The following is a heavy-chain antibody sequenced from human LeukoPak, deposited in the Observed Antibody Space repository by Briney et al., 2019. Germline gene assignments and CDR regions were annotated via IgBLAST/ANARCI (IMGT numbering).Heavy chain of an antibody. D-gene: IGHD2-2*02. CDR2: ISSSGSTI. V-gene: IGHV3-48*04. CDR1: GFTFSSYV. CDR3: ARSLVAAIRHYYYGMDV. J-gene: IGHJ6*02. Sequence: GGSLRLSCAASGFTFSSYVMSWVRQAPGKGLEWVSYISSSGSTIYYADSVKGRFTVSRDNAKNSLYLQMNSLRAEDTAVYYCARSLVAAIRHYYYGMDVWGQGTTVTVSS.